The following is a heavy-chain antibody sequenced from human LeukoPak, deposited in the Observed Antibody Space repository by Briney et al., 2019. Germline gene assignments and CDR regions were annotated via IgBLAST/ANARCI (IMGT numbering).Heavy chain of an antibody. CDR2: INWSGGST. V-gene: IGHV3-20*04. CDR3: ARAPITSPFYFDY. J-gene: IGHJ4*02. CDR1: GSAFDEHG. Sequence: GGSLRLSCTASGSAFDEHGMSWVRQVPGKGLECVSGINWSGGSTGYADPLRGRFTISRDNAKNSLYLQMDSLRAEDTALYYCARAPITSPFYFDYWGQGTLVTVSS. D-gene: IGHD2-2*01.